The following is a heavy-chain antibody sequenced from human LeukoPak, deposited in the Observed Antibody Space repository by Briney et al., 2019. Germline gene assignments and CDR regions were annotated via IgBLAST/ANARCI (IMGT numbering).Heavy chain of an antibody. J-gene: IGHJ3*02. CDR3: ARVREDYGDYPLEGAFDI. V-gene: IGHV1-2*02. Sequence: ASVKVSCKASGYTFTGYYMHWVRQAPGQGLKWMGWINPNSGGTNYAQKFQGRVTMTRDTSISTAYMELSRLRSDDTAVYYCARVREDYGDYPLEGAFDIWGQGTMVTVSS. CDR1: GYTFTGYY. D-gene: IGHD4-17*01. CDR2: INPNSGGT.